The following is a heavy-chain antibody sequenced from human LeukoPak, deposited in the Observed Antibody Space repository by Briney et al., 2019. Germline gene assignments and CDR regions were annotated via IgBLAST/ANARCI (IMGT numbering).Heavy chain of an antibody. V-gene: IGHV3-73*01. D-gene: IGHD4-23*01. CDR2: IRSKANNYAT. J-gene: IGHJ4*02. CDR1: GFTFSNAW. CDR3: TSGLGGVDY. Sequence: GGSLRLSCAASGFTFSNAWMSWVRQASGKGLEWVGRIRSKANNYATAFAASVKGRFTISRDDSKNTAYLQMNSLKTEDTAVYYCTSGLGGVDYWGQGTLVTVSS.